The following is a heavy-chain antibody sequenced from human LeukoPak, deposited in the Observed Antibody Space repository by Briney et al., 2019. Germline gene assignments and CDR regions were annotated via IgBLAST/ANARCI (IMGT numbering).Heavy chain of an antibody. V-gene: IGHV3-30*02. Sequence: GGSLRLSCAASGFTFSSYGMHWVRQAPGKGLEWVAVTRNDGSNKYYVGSAKGRFTISRDNSKNTLFLQMNSLRAEDTAVYYCVKEGAYFFDSWGQGTLVTASS. D-gene: IGHD3-16*01. CDR3: VKEGAYFFDS. J-gene: IGHJ4*02. CDR1: GFTFSSYG. CDR2: TRNDGSNK.